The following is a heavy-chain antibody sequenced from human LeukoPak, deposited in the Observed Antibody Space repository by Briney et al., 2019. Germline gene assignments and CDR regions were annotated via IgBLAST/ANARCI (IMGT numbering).Heavy chain of an antibody. Sequence: ASETLSLTCAVYGGSFSGYYWSWIRQPPGKGLEWIGEINHSGSANYNPSLKSRVSISVDTSKNQFSLKLSSVTAADTAVHYCARGWAVVAAPFDYWGQGTLVTVSS. D-gene: IGHD2-15*01. CDR2: INHSGSA. V-gene: IGHV4-34*01. J-gene: IGHJ4*02. CDR1: GGSFSGYY. CDR3: ARGWAVVAAPFDY.